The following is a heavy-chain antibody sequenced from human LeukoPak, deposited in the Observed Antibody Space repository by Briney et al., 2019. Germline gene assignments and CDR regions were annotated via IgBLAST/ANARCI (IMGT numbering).Heavy chain of an antibody. D-gene: IGHD7-27*01. CDR1: GFTFSSYG. V-gene: IGHV3-33*06. J-gene: IGHJ4*02. CDR2: ICYDGSNK. CDR3: AKEGLTGVYFDY. Sequence: GGXLRLSCAASGFTFSSYGMNWVRQAPGKGLEWVADICYDGSNKYYADYVKGRFTISRDNTKKTLYLQMNSLRAEDTAVYYCAKEGLTGVYFDYWGQATLVTVSS.